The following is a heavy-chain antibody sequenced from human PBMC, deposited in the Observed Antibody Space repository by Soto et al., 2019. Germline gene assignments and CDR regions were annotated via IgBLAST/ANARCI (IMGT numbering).Heavy chain of an antibody. D-gene: IGHD1-26*01. V-gene: IGHV3-33*01. CDR1: GFTFRSYG. CDR3: ATASGSYYGVY. Sequence: QVQLVESGGGVVQPGRSLRLSCAASGFTFRSYGMHWVRQAPGEGLEWVAVIWYDESNKYYADSVKGRFTISRDNPKNTLYMQMNSLRAEDTAMYYCATASGSYYGVYWGQGTLVTVPS. J-gene: IGHJ4*02. CDR2: IWYDESNK.